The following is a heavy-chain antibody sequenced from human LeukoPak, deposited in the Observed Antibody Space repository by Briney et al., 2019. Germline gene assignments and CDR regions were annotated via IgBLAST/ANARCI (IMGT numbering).Heavy chain of an antibody. D-gene: IGHD5-24*01. V-gene: IGHV4-59*01. J-gene: IGHJ6*03. CDR2: IYYSGST. CDR1: GGSISSYY. CDR3: AGGGGMGHYYYYMDV. Sequence: SETLSLTCTVSGGSISSYYWSWIRQPPGKGLEWIGYIYYSGSTNYNPSLKSRLTISVDTSKNQFSLKLSSVTAADTAGYHCAGGGGMGHYYYYMDVWGKGTTVTISS.